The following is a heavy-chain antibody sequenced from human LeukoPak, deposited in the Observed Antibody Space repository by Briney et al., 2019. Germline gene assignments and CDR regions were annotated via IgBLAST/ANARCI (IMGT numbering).Heavy chain of an antibody. J-gene: IGHJ5*02. Sequence: SETLSLTCAVSGGSINSGTYSWSWIRQPPGKGLEWIGYIYYSGSTNYNPSLKSRVTISVDTSKNQFSLKLSSVTAADTAVYYCARGSSWYHWGQGTLVTVSS. CDR3: ARGSSWYH. CDR1: GGSINSGTYS. V-gene: IGHV4-61*01. D-gene: IGHD6-13*01. CDR2: IYYSGST.